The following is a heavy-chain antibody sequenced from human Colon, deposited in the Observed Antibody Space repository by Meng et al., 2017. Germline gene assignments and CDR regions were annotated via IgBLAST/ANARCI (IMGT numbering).Heavy chain of an antibody. J-gene: IGHJ4*02. V-gene: IGHV4-4*02. CDR3: ARVIYASGNMAHLDC. CDR1: GDSIRSSNW. CDR2: IYHSGST. D-gene: IGHD3-10*01. Sequence: QVRLQESGPGLVKPSGTLSLTCAVSGDSIRSSNWWSWVRQPPGRGLEWIGEIYHSGSTNYNPSLKNRLSLTVDKSKNQFSLTLHSVTAADTAVYYCARVIYASGNMAHLDCWGQGTLVTVSS.